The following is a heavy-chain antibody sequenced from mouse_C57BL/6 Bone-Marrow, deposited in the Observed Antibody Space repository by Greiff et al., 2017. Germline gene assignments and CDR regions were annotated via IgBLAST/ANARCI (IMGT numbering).Heavy chain of an antibody. CDR2: IDPNSGGT. CDR3: ARNMGITTVVPFDY. J-gene: IGHJ2*01. D-gene: IGHD1-1*01. V-gene: IGHV1-72*01. Sequence: VQLQQPGAELVKPGASVKLSCKASGYTFTSYWMHWVKQRPGRGLEWIGRIDPNSGGTKYNEKFKSKATLTVTKPSSTAYMQLCSLTSEDSAGYYCARNMGITTVVPFDYGGQGTTLTVSS. CDR1: GYTFTSYW.